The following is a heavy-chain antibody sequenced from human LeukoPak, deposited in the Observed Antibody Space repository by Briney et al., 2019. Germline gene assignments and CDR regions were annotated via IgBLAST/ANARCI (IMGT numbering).Heavy chain of an antibody. CDR3: ARERISANNWFDP. D-gene: IGHD2-15*01. V-gene: IGHV3-48*02. CDR1: GFTFSSYW. J-gene: IGHJ5*02. CDR2: ISSSSSTI. Sequence: GGSLRLSCAASGFTFSSYWMSWVRQAPGKGLEWVSYISSSSSTIYYADSVKGRFTISRDNAKNSLYLQMNSLRDEDTAVYYCARERISANNWFDPWGQGTLVTVSS.